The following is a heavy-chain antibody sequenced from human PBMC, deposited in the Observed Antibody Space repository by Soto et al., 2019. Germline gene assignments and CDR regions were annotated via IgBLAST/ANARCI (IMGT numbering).Heavy chain of an antibody. D-gene: IGHD3-16*01. Sequence: PSETLSVTCTFSGGSISISSYDWGGIRQPPGQGLEWIGSIYYSGSTYYNPSLKSRVTISVDTSKNQFSLKLSSVTAADTAGYYCAKSPLPFGGVTGRYGMDVLGQVTPVTVSS. CDR2: IYYSGST. CDR3: AKSPLPFGGVTGRYGMDV. J-gene: IGHJ6*02. CDR1: GGSISISSYD. V-gene: IGHV4-39*01.